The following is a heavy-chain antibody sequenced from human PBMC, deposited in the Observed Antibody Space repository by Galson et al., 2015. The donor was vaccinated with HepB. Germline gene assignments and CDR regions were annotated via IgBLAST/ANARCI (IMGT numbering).Heavy chain of an antibody. Sequence: SVKVSCKASGDTFSSYAISWVRQAPGQGLEWIGGIIPIFDTANYAQKFQDRVTITADASTSTAYMELSSLRSEDTAVYYCASRPDPYCSGGRCYGFDCWGQGTLVTVSS. CDR2: IIPIFDTA. J-gene: IGHJ4*02. CDR3: ASRPDPYCSGGRCYGFDC. V-gene: IGHV1-69*13. D-gene: IGHD2-15*01. CDR1: GDTFSSYA.